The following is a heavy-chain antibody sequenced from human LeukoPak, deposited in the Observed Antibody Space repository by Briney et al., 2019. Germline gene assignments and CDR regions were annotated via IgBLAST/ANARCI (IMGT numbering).Heavy chain of an antibody. Sequence: PSETLSLTCTVSGGSISSSSYYWGWIRQPPGKGLGWIGSIYYSGSTYYNPSLKSRVTISVDTSKNQFSLKLSSVTAADTAVYYCARQGSSGWYRPPDAFDIWGQGTMVTVSS. CDR2: IYYSGST. CDR1: GGSISSSSYY. CDR3: ARQGSSGWYRPPDAFDI. J-gene: IGHJ3*02. V-gene: IGHV4-39*01. D-gene: IGHD6-19*01.